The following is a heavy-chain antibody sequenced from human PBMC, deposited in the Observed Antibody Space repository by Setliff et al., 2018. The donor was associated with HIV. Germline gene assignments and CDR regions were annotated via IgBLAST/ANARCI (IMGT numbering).Heavy chain of an antibody. V-gene: IGHV4-38-2*01. J-gene: IGHJ4*01. Sequence: PSETLSLTCLVSHYSISDSYYWGWVRQPPGKGLEWIGTVYYLVNTYHNPSLRSRLSLSIDRSHQSFSFQLTSVSAADTAMYYCARGQWEGLHAYFFDVWGHGMLVTVSS. CDR2: VYYLVNT. CDR3: ARGQWEGLHAYFFDV. D-gene: IGHD1-26*01. CDR1: HYSISDSYY.